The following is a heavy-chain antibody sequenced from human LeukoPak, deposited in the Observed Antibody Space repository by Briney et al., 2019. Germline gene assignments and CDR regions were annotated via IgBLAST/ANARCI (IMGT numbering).Heavy chain of an antibody. CDR3: AKVGDGVGASYYFDY. CDR2: ISYDGSDK. J-gene: IGHJ4*02. D-gene: IGHD1-26*01. Sequence: GGSLRLSCAASGFTFSSYAMHWVRQAPGKGLEWVAVISYDGSDKYYADSVKGRFTISRDNSKNTLYLQMNSLRAEDTAVYYCAKVGDGVGASYYFDYWGQGTLVTVSS. V-gene: IGHV3-30*04. CDR1: GFTFSSYA.